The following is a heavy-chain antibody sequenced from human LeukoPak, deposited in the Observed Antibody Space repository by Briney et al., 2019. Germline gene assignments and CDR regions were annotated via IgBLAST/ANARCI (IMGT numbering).Heavy chain of an antibody. CDR2: IYYSGST. V-gene: IGHV4-59*01. J-gene: IGHJ4*02. CDR1: GGSISSYY. CDR3: ARDDIVATLGLDY. Sequence: SETLSLTCTVSGGSISSYYWSWIRQPPGEGLEWIGYIYYSGSTNYNPSLKSRVTISVDTSKNQFSLKLSSVTAADTAVYYCARDDIVATLGLDYWGQGTLVTVSS. D-gene: IGHD5-12*01.